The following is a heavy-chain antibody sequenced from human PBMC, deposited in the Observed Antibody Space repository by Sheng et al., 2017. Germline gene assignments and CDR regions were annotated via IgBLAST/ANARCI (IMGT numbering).Heavy chain of an antibody. CDR3: ARHGAPYY. CDR1: GFTFKNYA. J-gene: IGHJ4*02. D-gene: IGHD1-26*01. Sequence: ESGGGVVQPGRSLRLSCAASGFTFKNYAMHWVRQAPGKGLEWVAVISYDGTDKFYADSVKGRFTISRDKPKNTLYLQMNSLRPEDSAVYYCARHGAPYYWGQGTLVTVSS. CDR2: ISYDGTDK. V-gene: IGHV3-30*04.